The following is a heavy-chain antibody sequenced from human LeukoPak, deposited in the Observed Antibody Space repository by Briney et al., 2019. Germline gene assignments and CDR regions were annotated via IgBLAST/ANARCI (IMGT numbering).Heavy chain of an antibody. J-gene: IGHJ4*02. Sequence: GASVKVSCKASGGTFSSYAISWVRQAPGQGLEWMGWISAYNGNTNYAQKLQGRVTMTTDTSTSTAYMELRSLRSDDTAVYYCARSLVYYYDSNGGYFDYWGQGTLVTVSS. CDR1: GGTFSSYA. V-gene: IGHV1-18*01. CDR2: ISAYNGNT. D-gene: IGHD3-22*01. CDR3: ARSLVYYYDSNGGYFDY.